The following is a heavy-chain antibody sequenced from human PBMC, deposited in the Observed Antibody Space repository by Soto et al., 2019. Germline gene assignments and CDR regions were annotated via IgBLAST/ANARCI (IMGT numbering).Heavy chain of an antibody. CDR2: LTSTGGT. CDR1: GFIFNSYA. D-gene: IGHD3-10*01. CDR3: AKDGDLYSGYFDY. Sequence: EVQLLESGGGLVQPGGSLRLSCAASGFIFNSYAMSWVHQAPGKGLEWVSTLTSTGGTYYADSVKGRFPISRDNSKNTLYLQMNNLRAEDTAVYYCAKDGDLYSGYFDYWGQGTLVTVSS. J-gene: IGHJ4*02. V-gene: IGHV3-23*01.